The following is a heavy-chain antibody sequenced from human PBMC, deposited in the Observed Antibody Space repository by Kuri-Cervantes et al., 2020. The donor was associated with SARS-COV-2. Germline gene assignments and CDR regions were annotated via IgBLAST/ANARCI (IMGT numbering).Heavy chain of an antibody. Sequence: SETLSLTCTVSGGSISSSSYYWGWIRQPPGKGLEWIGYIYYSGSTNYNPSLKSRVTISVDTSKNQFSLKLSSVTAADTAVYYCARYGSGWRFDYWGQGTLVTVSS. CDR3: ARYGSGWRFDY. CDR2: IYYSGST. J-gene: IGHJ4*02. CDR1: GGSISSSSYY. D-gene: IGHD6-19*01. V-gene: IGHV4-61*05.